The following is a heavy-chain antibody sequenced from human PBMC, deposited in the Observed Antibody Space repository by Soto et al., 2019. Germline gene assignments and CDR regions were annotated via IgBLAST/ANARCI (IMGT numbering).Heavy chain of an antibody. CDR3: ARDLDTAMVRVYYYYNGMDV. V-gene: IGHV3-7*03. CDR1: GFPFSNYW. D-gene: IGHD5-18*01. CDR2: IKQDGSDK. J-gene: IGHJ6*02. Sequence: GGSLRLSCAASGFPFSNYWVGWVRQAPGKGLEWVANIKQDGSDKYYVDSVKGRFTISRDNAKNSVYLQMNSLRAEDTAVYYCARDLDTAMVRVYYYYNGMDVWGQGTTVTVS.